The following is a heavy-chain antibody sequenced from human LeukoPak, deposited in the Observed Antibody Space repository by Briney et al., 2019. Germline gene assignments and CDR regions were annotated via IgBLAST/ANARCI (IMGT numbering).Heavy chain of an antibody. V-gene: IGHV1-18*01. J-gene: IGHJ4*02. CDR3: ARDVTGSGWYRDDFDY. CDR1: GYTFTSYG. CDR2: SSAYNGNT. D-gene: IGHD6-19*01. Sequence: ASVKVSCKASGYTFTSYGISWVRQAPGQGLEWMGWSSAYNGNTNYAQKLQGRVTMTTDTSTSTAYMELRSLRSDDTAVYYCARDVTGSGWYRDDFDYWGQGTLVTVSS.